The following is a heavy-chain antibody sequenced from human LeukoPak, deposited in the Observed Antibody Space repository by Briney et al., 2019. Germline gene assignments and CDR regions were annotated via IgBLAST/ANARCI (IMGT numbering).Heavy chain of an antibody. D-gene: IGHD2-15*01. CDR3: VLGYSFGPYGMDV. Sequence: GGSLRLSCSPSGFPFSTSATHGVRQAPRKGLEYVSDISDSGGSTYYTDSAKGRFTISRDTSKNTLYLQRSSLRAEDTAVYFCVLGYSFGPYGMDVWGQGTTVTVSS. CDR2: ISDSGGST. V-gene: IGHV3-64D*09. CDR1: GFPFSTSA. J-gene: IGHJ6*02.